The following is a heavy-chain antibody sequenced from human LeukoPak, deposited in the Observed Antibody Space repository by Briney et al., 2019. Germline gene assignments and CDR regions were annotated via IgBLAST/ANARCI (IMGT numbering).Heavy chain of an antibody. CDR1: GFTFNNYA. Sequence: PGGSLRLSCAASGFTFNNYAMNWVRQAPGKGLEWVGRIKSKTDGGTTDYAAPVKGRFTISRDDSKNTLYLQMNSLKTEDTAVYYCTTEFLPAATSDYWGQGTLVTVSS. J-gene: IGHJ4*02. CDR3: TTEFLPAATSDY. V-gene: IGHV3-15*07. CDR2: IKSKTDGGTT. D-gene: IGHD2-2*01.